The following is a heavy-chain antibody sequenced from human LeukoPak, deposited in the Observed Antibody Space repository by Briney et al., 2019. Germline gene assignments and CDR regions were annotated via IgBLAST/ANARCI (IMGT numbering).Heavy chain of an antibody. D-gene: IGHD6-13*01. CDR3: ARGIQSSFDI. CDR2: IYYSGST. Sequence: SETLSLTCTVSGGSISSGGYYWSWIRQHPGKGLEWIGYIYYSGSTYYNPSLKSRVTISVDTSKNQFSLKLSSVTAADTAVYYCARGIQSSFDIWGQGTMVTVSS. J-gene: IGHJ3*02. V-gene: IGHV4-31*03. CDR1: GGSISSGGYY.